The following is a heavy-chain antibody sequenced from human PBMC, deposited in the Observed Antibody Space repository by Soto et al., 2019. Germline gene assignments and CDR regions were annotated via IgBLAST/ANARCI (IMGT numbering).Heavy chain of an antibody. CDR3: ARDHGRLLRSFGYNRDRDAFYI. CDR1: GGSISSGGYY. D-gene: IGHD3-9*01. J-gene: IGHJ3*02. V-gene: IGHV4-31*03. CDR2: IYYSGST. Sequence: LSLTCTVSGGSISSGGYYWSCIRQHSGKGLEWIGYIYYSGSTYYNPSLKSRVTISVDTSKNQFSLKLSSVTAADTAVYYCARDHGRLLRSFGYNRDRDAFYIWAQG.